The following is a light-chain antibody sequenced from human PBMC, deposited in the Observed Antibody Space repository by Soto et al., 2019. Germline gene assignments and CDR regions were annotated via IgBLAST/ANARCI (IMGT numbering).Light chain of an antibody. CDR1: QSVSSN. CDR3: QQYNNWPLT. J-gene: IGKJ4*01. CDR2: GAS. V-gene: IGKV3-15*01. Sequence: EIVMTQSPATLSVSPGERATLSCRASQSVSSNLAWYQQKAGQAPRLLMYGASTRATGIPARFSGSGSGTEFALTISSLQSEDFAVYYCQQYNNWPLTFGGGTKVDSK.